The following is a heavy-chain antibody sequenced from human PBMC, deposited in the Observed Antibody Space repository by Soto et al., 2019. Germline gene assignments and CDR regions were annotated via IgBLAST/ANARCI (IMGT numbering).Heavy chain of an antibody. V-gene: IGHV4-30-4*01. CDR1: GGSISSGDYY. CDR3: ASSSSDYYYYGMDA. D-gene: IGHD6-6*01. Sequence: PSETLSLTCTVSGGSISSGDYYWSWIRQPPGKGLEWIGYIYYSGSTYYNPSLKSRVTISVDTSKNQFSLKLSSVTAADTAVYYCASSSSDYYYYGMDAWGQGTTVTVSS. J-gene: IGHJ6*02. CDR2: IYYSGST.